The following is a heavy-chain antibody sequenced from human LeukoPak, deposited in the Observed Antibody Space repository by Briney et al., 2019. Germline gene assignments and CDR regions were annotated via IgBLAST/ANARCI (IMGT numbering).Heavy chain of an antibody. J-gene: IGHJ4*02. V-gene: IGHV3-30*04. D-gene: IGHD1-26*01. CDR3: ARCATSGSYYCTTSFFDY. CDR1: GFTFSSYA. CDR2: ISYDGSNK. Sequence: GGSLRPSCAASGFTFSSYAMHWVRQAPGKGLEWVAVISYDGSNKYYADSVKGRFTISRDNSKNTLYLQMNSLRAEDTAVYYCARCATSGSYYCTTSFFDYWGQGTLVTVSS.